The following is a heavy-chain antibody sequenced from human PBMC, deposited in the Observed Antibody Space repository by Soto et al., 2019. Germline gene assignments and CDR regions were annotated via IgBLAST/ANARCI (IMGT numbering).Heavy chain of an antibody. CDR2: ISGTGVNT. Sequence: PGGSLRLSCEASGFIFSSYATTWVRQAPGKGLEWVSTISGTGVNTYYADSVKGRFTVSRDNSKNTVWLQMNSLRAADSSVYYCAKDSVHNLYRTSSLEDCFGPWGQGTLVTVSS. V-gene: IGHV3-23*01. CDR3: AKDSVHNLYRTSSLEDCFGP. D-gene: IGHD6-6*01. J-gene: IGHJ5*02. CDR1: GFIFSSYA.